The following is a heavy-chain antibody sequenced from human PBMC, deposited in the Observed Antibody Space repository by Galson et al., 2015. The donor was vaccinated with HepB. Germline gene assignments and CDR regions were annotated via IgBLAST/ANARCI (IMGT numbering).Heavy chain of an antibody. CDR2: ISSSSYI. CDR1: GFTFSSYS. J-gene: IGHJ4*02. V-gene: IGHV3-21*01. Sequence: SLRLSCAASGFTFSSYSMNWVRQAPGKGLEWVSSISSSSYIYYADSVKGRFTISRDNAKNSLYLQMNSLRAEDTAVYYCARESTALWFGEGRGQGTLVTVSS. CDR3: ARESTALWFGEG. D-gene: IGHD3-10*01.